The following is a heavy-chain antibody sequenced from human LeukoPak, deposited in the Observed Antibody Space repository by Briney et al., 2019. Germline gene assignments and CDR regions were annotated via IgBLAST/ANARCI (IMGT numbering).Heavy chain of an antibody. V-gene: IGHV1-69*13. J-gene: IGHJ6*02. CDR1: GGTFSSYA. Sequence: SVKDSCKASGGTFSSYAISWVGQAPGQGLEWMGGIIPIFGTANYAQKFQGRVTITADESTSTAYMELSSLRSEDTAVYYCARTSYSSGWPNYYYYGMDVWGQGTTVTVSS. CDR3: ARTSYSSGWPNYYYYGMDV. CDR2: IIPIFGTA. D-gene: IGHD6-19*01.